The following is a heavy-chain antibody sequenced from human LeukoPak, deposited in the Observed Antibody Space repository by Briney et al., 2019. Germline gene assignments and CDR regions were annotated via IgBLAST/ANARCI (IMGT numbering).Heavy chain of an antibody. J-gene: IGHJ2*01. CDR2: INHSGST. Sequence: PSETLSLTCAVYGGSSSGYYWSWIRRPPGKGLEWIGEINHSGSTNYNPSLKSRVTISVDTSKNQFSLKLSSVTAADTAVYYCARGRVIVVVPAARGSGYFDLWGRGTLVTVSS. D-gene: IGHD2-2*01. V-gene: IGHV4-34*01. CDR1: GGSSSGYY. CDR3: ARGRVIVVVPAARGSGYFDL.